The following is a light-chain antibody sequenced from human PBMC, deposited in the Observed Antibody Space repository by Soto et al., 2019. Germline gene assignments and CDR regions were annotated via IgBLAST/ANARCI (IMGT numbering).Light chain of an antibody. Sequence: QSALTQPPSASGSPGQSVTISCTGTSSDVGGYNFVSWYQQHPGKAPKLMIYEVSERPSGVPDRFSGSKSGNMASLTVSGLQAEDEADYYCSSYAGSNNFGVFGTGTKLTVL. J-gene: IGLJ1*01. CDR3: SSYAGSNNFGV. V-gene: IGLV2-8*01. CDR1: SSDVGGYNF. CDR2: EVS.